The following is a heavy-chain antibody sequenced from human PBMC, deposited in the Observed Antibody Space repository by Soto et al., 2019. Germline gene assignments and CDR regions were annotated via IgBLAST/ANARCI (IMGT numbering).Heavy chain of an antibody. V-gene: IGHV1-24*01. CDR1: GYTLTELS. J-gene: IGHJ3*02. CDR2: FDPEDGET. D-gene: IGHD6-19*01. CDR3: ATVWGIAVAGTKAAFDI. Sequence: ASVKVSCKVSGYTLTELSMHWVRQAPGKGLEWMGGFDPEDGETIYAQKFQGRVTMTEGTSTDTAYMELSSLRSEDTAVYYCATVWGIAVAGTKAAFDIWGQGTMVTVSS.